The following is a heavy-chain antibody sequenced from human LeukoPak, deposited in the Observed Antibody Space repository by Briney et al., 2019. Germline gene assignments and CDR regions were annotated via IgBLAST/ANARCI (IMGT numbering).Heavy chain of an antibody. D-gene: IGHD3-3*01. CDR3: ARGRITPRFLEWLLY. CDR2: MNPNSGNT. J-gene: IGHJ4*02. CDR1: GYTLTRSD. Sequence: ASVKVSCKASGYTLTRSDINWVRQATGQGLEWMGWMNPNSGNTGYAQKFQGRVTITRSTSISTAYMELSSLRSEGTAVYYCARGRITPRFLEWLLYWGEGTRVTVST. V-gene: IGHV1-8*01.